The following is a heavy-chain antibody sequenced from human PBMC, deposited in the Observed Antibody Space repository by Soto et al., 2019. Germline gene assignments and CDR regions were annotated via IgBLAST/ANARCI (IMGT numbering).Heavy chain of an antibody. Sequence: PGGSLRLSCAASGFTFSSYGMHWVRQAPGKGLEWVAVIWYDGSNKYYADSVKGRFTISRDNSKNTLYLQMNSLRAEDTAAYYCARDRAYYGSGSYLAYYYYYGMDVWGQGTTVTVSS. CDR1: GFTFSSYG. CDR2: IWYDGSNK. J-gene: IGHJ6*02. CDR3: ARDRAYYGSGSYLAYYYYYGMDV. D-gene: IGHD3-10*01. V-gene: IGHV3-33*01.